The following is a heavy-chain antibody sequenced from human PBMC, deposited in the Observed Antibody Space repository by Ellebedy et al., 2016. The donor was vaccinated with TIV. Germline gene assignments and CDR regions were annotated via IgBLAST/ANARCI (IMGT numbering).Heavy chain of an antibody. D-gene: IGHD6-19*01. Sequence: GESLKISCAASGSTFSTYAMNWLRQAPGKGLEWVSSIIGGGGSTLYADSVKGRFTISRDNSKNMVYLQMNSLRVKDTAVYYCAKAGYSSAWYLVFDYWGQGTLVTVSS. CDR2: IIGGGGST. V-gene: IGHV3-23*01. CDR3: AKAGYSSAWYLVFDY. CDR1: GSTFSTYA. J-gene: IGHJ4*02.